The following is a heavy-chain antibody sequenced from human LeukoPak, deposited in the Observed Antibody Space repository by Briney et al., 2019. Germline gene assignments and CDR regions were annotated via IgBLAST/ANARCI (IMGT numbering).Heavy chain of an antibody. CDR3: ANVAKGRYFFYYMDV. J-gene: IGHJ6*03. CDR2: ISSDNGIP. V-gene: IGHV1-18*01. CDR1: GYSINRFG. Sequence: ASVRVSCKASGYSINRFGVTWVRQAPGQGLEWIGWISSDNGIPRYADKFQGRVTLTTDTSKTTTYMELRSLRSDDSAVYFCANVAKGRYFFYYMDVWGKGTMVTVSS. D-gene: IGHD2-15*01.